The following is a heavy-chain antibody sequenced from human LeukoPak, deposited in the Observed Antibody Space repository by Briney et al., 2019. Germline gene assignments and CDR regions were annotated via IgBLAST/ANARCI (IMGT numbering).Heavy chain of an antibody. D-gene: IGHD3-22*01. J-gene: IGHJ4*02. CDR1: GFTFSSYV. CDR2: ISSSGSTI. CDR3: ARGSYYDSSGYSDY. V-gene: IGHV3-48*04. Sequence: GGSLRLSCAASGFTFSSYVMHWVRQAPGKGLEWVSYISSSGSTIYYADSVKGRFTISRDNAKNSLYLQMNSLRAEDTAVYYCARGSYYDSSGYSDYWGQGTLVTVSS.